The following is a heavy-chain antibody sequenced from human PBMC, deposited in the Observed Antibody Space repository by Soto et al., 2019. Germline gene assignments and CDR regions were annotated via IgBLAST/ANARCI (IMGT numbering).Heavy chain of an antibody. D-gene: IGHD6-19*01. CDR2: INSDGSST. J-gene: IGHJ4*02. CDR3: ARDSVRSTAVAGIDY. V-gene: IGHV3-74*01. CDR1: GFTFSSYW. Sequence: GGSLRLSCAASGFTFSSYWMHWVRQAPGKGLVWVSRINSDGSSTSYADSVKGRFTISRDNAKNTLYLQMNSLRAEDTAVYYCARDSVRSTAVAGIDYWGQGTLVTVSS.